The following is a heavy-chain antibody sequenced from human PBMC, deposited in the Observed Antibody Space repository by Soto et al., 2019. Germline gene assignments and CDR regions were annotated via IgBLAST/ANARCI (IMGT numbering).Heavy chain of an antibody. CDR1: GASVSSGDW. CDR2: IFHSGAT. CDR3: ARGYGTARRWFDF. J-gene: IGHJ5*01. Sequence: TLSLTCAVSGASVSSGDWWTWVRQSPGKGPECIGEIFHSGATNYNPSLKSRVDISMDKSKNQFSLRLTSVTAADTAVYYCARGYGTARRWFDFWGQGTLVTVSS. D-gene: IGHD5-18*01. V-gene: IGHV4-4*02.